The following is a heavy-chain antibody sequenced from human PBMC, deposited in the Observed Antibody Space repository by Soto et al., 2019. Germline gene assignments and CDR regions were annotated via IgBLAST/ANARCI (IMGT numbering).Heavy chain of an antibody. Sequence: EVQLLESGGGLEQPGGSLRLSCAASGFTFDNYAMTWVRQAPGKGLEWISAISGSDGTINYADSVKGRFTISRDNSKNTLYLEMNSLRAEDTAVYYCAKSTDNWNRGAFDIWGQGTLVTVSS. CDR3: AKSTDNWNRGAFDI. J-gene: IGHJ3*02. CDR1: GFTFDNYA. CDR2: ISGSDGTI. D-gene: IGHD1-20*01. V-gene: IGHV3-23*01.